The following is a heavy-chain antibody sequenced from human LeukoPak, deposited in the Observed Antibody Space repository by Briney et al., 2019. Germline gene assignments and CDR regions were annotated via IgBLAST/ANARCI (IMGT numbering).Heavy chain of an antibody. CDR3: ARDVSGGSCYLGCWFDP. CDR1: GFTFSRCS. Sequence: GGSLRLSCAASGFTFSRCSMNWVRQAPGKGLEWVSYIISSSSTISYADSVKGRFTISTDNPKNSLYLQMNSLRDEDTAVYYCARDVSGGSCYLGCWFDPWGQGTLVTVSS. V-gene: IGHV3-48*02. J-gene: IGHJ5*02. D-gene: IGHD2-15*01. CDR2: IISSSSTI.